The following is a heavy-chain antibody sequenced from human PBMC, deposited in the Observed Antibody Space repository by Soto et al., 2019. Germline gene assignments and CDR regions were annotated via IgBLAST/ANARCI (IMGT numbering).Heavy chain of an antibody. CDR1: GFTFRSYG. J-gene: IGHJ4*02. D-gene: IGHD1-26*01. CDR2: IWYDGSKK. V-gene: IGHV3-33*01. Sequence: QVQLVESGGGVVQPGRSLRLSCAASGFTFRSYGIHWVRQAPGKGLEWVAVIWYDGSKKYYADSGKGRFTISRDNSKNTLYLQMNSLRAEDTAVYYCARQQGSYYFDYWGQGALVTVSS. CDR3: ARQQGSYYFDY.